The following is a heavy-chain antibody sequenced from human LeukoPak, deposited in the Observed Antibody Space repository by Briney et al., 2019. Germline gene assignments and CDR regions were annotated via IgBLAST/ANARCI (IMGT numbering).Heavy chain of an antibody. D-gene: IGHD3-3*02. Sequence: PGGSLRLSCAASGFTFSTYTMSWVRQAPGKGLEWVSAISGSGGNTYYADSVKGRFTISRDNSKNTLYLQMYSLRADDTAVYYCAKAAFSRTSYFDYWGQGTLVTASS. CDR2: ISGSGGNT. J-gene: IGHJ4*02. V-gene: IGHV3-23*01. CDR3: AKAAFSRTSYFDY. CDR1: GFTFSTYT.